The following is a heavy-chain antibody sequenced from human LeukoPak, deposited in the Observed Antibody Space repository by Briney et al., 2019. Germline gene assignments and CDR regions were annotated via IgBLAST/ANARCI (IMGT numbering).Heavy chain of an antibody. J-gene: IGHJ5*02. D-gene: IGHD1-26*01. CDR2: ISGSASST. V-gene: IGHV3-23*01. Sequence: SCKASGGTFSSYAMNWVRQAPGKGLEWISIISGSASSTYFADSVKGRFTISRDNSKNTLYLQMNSLRAEDTAVYYCAKAQYGDNIWGSGGYLSSWGQGTLVTVSS. CDR1: GGTFSSYA. CDR3: AKAQYGDNIWGSGGYLSS.